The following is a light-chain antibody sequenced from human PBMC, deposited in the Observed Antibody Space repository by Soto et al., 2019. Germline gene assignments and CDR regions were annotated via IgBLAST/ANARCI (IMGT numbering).Light chain of an antibody. Sequence: EIVLTQSPGTLCLSPGERATLSCRASQSVSSTSLAWYQQKPGQAPRLLIYGVSSRATGIPDRFSGSGSGTDFTLIISRLEPEDFAVYYCEEYGSLPRTFGQGTRVDIK. CDR2: GVS. V-gene: IGKV3-20*01. CDR1: QSVSSTS. J-gene: IGKJ1*01. CDR3: EEYGSLPRT.